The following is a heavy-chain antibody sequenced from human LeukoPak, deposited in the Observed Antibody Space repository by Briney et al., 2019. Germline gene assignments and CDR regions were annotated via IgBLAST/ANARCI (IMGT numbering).Heavy chain of an antibody. V-gene: IGHV5-51*01. CDR2: IYPGESDT. CDR1: GSSFTSYW. D-gene: IGHD3-10*01. Sequence: GESLKISCQGSGSSFTSYWIGWVRQLPGKGLEWMGIIYPGESDTRYSPSFQGQVTISADMSISTAYLQWSSLKASDTAMYYCARHAPLVRGVIYYFDHWGQGTLVTVSS. J-gene: IGHJ4*02. CDR3: ARHAPLVRGVIYYFDH.